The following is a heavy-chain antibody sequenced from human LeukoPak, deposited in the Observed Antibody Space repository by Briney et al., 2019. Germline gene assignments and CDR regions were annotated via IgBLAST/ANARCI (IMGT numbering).Heavy chain of an antibody. CDR2: IKSKTDGGTT. J-gene: IGHJ4*02. CDR1: GFTFSNAW. V-gene: IGHV3-15*01. D-gene: IGHD4-17*01. CDR3: STRRLRSPFDW. Sequence: PGGSLRLSCAASGFTFSNAWMSWVRQAPGTGLEWVGLIKSKTDGGTTDYAAPVKGRFTISRDDSKNTLYLQMNSLKTEDTAVYYCSTRRLRSPFDWWGQATLVIV.